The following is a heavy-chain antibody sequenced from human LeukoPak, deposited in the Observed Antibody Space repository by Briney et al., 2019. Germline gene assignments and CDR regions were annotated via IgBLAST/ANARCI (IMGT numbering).Heavy chain of an antibody. CDR3: ARPRRDGNNSFDY. CDR1: GGSFSGYY. CDR2: INHSGST. V-gene: IGHV4-34*01. J-gene: IGHJ4*02. Sequence: PSETLSLTCAVYGGSFSGYYWSWIRQPPGKGLEWIGEINHSGSTNYNPSLKSRVIISVDTSKNQFSLKLSSVTAADTAVYYCARPRRDGNNSFDYWGQGTLVTVSS. D-gene: IGHD5-24*01.